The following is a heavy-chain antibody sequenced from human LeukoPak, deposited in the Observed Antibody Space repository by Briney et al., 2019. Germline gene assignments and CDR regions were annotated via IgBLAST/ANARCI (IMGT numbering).Heavy chain of an antibody. V-gene: IGHV1-18*01. CDR2: ISAYNGNT. J-gene: IGHJ4*02. D-gene: IGHD3-9*01. CDR1: GYTFTSYG. CDR3: ARDTDILTGYKERFDY. Sequence: GASVKVSCKASGYTFTSYGISWVRQAPGQGLEWMGWISAYNGNTNYAQKLQGRVTMTTDTSTSTAYMELRSLRSDDTAVYYCARDTDILTGYKERFDYWGQGTLVTVSS.